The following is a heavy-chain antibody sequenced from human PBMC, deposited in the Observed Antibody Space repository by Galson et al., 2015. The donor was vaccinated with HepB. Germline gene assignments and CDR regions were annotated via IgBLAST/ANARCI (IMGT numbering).Heavy chain of an antibody. CDR2: ISAYNGNT. D-gene: IGHD2-2*01. Sequence: SVKVSCKASGYTFTSYGISWVRQAPGQGLEWMGWISAYNGNTNYAQKLQGRVTMTTDTSTSTAYMELRSLRSDDTAVYYCARYQRTPLAVLFDYWGQGTLVTVSS. J-gene: IGHJ4*02. V-gene: IGHV1-18*04. CDR1: GYTFTSYG. CDR3: ARYQRTPLAVLFDY.